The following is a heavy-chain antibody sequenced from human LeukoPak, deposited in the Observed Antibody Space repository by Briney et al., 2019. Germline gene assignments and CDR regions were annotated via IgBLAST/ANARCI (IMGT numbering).Heavy chain of an antibody. V-gene: IGHV3-23*01. CDR1: GFTFSSYA. CDR2: ISGSGGST. J-gene: IGHJ4*02. D-gene: IGHD3-10*01. Sequence: GGSLRLSCAASGFTFSSYAMSWVRQAPGKGLEWVSAISGSGGSTYYAGSVKGRFTISRDNSNNTLYLQMNRLRAEDPAICYCAKDTGGYFDYRGQGTLVTVSS. CDR3: AKDTGGYFDY.